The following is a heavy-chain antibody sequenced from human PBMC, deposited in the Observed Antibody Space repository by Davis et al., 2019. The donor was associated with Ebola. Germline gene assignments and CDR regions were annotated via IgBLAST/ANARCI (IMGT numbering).Heavy chain of an antibody. J-gene: IGHJ4*02. CDR2: INPNSGGT. CDR1: GYTFTGYY. V-gene: IGHV1-2*04. D-gene: IGHD7-27*01. CDR3: ARVGLPRPWGGFDY. Sequence: AASVKVSCKASGYTFTGYYMHWVRQAPGQGPEWMGWINPNSGGTNYEQKFQGWVTMTRDTSISTAYMALSRLRSDDTAVYYCARVGLPRPWGGFDYWGQGTLVTVSS.